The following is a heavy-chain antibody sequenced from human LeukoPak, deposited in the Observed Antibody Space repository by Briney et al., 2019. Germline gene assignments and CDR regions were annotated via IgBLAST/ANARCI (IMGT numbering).Heavy chain of an antibody. CDR3: GRLPAGLGGEYFFDY. D-gene: IGHD2-2*01. CDR2: ISAYNGNT. V-gene: IGHV1-18*01. J-gene: IGHJ4*02. Sequence: ASVKVSCKASGYTFTSYGISWVRQAPGQGLEWMGWISAYNGNTNYAQKLQGRVTMTTDTSTSTAYMELRSLRSDDTAVYYCGRLPAGLGGEYFFDYWGQGTLVTVSS. CDR1: GYTFTSYG.